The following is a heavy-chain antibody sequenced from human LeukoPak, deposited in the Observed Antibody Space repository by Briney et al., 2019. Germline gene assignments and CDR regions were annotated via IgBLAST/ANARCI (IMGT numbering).Heavy chain of an antibody. CDR2: IYYSGST. J-gene: IGHJ4*02. V-gene: IGHV4-61*01. Sequence: QSSETLSLTCAVSGVSIGSSSYYWSWIRQPPGKGLEWIGYIYYSGSTNYNPSLKSRVTISVDTSKNQFSLKLSSVTAADTAVYYCAREGELIDYWGQGTLVTVSS. CDR3: AREGELIDY. CDR1: GVSIGSSSYY. D-gene: IGHD3-10*01.